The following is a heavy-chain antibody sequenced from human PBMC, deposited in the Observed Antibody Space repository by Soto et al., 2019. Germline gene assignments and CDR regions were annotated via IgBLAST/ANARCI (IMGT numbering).Heavy chain of an antibody. V-gene: IGHV3-23*01. J-gene: IGHJ3*02. CDR1: GFTFSSYA. Sequence: EVQLLESGGGLVQPGGSLRLSCAASGFTFSSYAMSWVRQAPGKGLEWVSTISGSGDFTYYADSVKGRLTISRDNSKNTLYLQMKSLRAEDTAVYYCAKDLYYDSSGYEGAFDIWGQGTMVTVSS. CDR3: AKDLYYDSSGYEGAFDI. D-gene: IGHD3-22*01. CDR2: ISGSGDFT.